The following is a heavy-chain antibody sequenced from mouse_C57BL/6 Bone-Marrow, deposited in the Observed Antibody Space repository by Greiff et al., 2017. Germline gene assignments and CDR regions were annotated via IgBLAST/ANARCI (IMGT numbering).Heavy chain of an antibody. Sequence: VQLQQSGPVLVKPGASVKMSCKASGYTFTDYYMNWVKQSHGKSLEWIGVINPYNGGTSYNQKFKGKATLTVDKSSSTAYMELNSLTSEDSAVYYCTFITTSVDRRYFDVWGTGTTVTVSS. V-gene: IGHV1-19*01. CDR2: INPYNGGT. J-gene: IGHJ1*03. D-gene: IGHD1-1*01. CDR3: TFITTSVDRRYFDV. CDR1: GYTFTDYY.